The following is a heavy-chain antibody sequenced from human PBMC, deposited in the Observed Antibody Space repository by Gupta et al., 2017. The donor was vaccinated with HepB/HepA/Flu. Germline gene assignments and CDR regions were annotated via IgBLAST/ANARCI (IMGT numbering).Heavy chain of an antibody. Sequence: EVQLVESGGGLVQPGGSLRLSCAASGFTFSSYWMHWVRQAPGKGLVWVSRINSDGSSTSYADSVKGRFTIARDNAKNTLYLQMNSLRAEETAVYYCARENDSSSGYRTGSLGWFDPWGQGTLVTVSS. V-gene: IGHV3-74*01. CDR3: ARENDSSSGYRTGSLGWFDP. CDR1: GFTFSSYW. J-gene: IGHJ5*02. D-gene: IGHD6-13*01. CDR2: INSDGSST.